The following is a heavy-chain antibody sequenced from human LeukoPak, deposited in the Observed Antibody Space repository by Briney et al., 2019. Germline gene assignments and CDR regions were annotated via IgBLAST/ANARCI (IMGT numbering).Heavy chain of an antibody. D-gene: IGHD6-19*01. J-gene: IGHJ4*02. Sequence: GGSLRLSCEASGLIFRGHAMIWVRQAPGKGLEWVSGIGDSGEIERYADSVKGRFTISRGNFRNTVYLEMRSLRPEDTAVYYCAKGYSSGWTPFDYWGQGTQVTVSS. CDR3: AKGYSSGWTPFDY. CDR1: GLIFRGHA. CDR2: IGDSGEIE. V-gene: IGHV3-23*01.